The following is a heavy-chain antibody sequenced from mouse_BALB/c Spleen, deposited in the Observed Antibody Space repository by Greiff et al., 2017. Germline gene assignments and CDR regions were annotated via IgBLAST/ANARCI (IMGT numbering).Heavy chain of an antibody. Sequence: EVQLVESGAELVKPGASVKLSCTASGFNIKDTYMHWVKQRPEQGLEWIGRIDPANGNTKYDPKFQGKATITADTSSNTAYLQLSSLTSEDTAVYYCARWGITLFDYWGQGTTLTVSS. CDR1: GFNIKDTY. V-gene: IGHV14-3*02. J-gene: IGHJ2*01. D-gene: IGHD2-4*01. CDR3: ARWGITLFDY. CDR2: IDPANGNT.